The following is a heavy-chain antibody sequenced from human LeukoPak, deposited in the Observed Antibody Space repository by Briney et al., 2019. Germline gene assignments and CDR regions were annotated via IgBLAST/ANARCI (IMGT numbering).Heavy chain of an antibody. J-gene: IGHJ5*02. CDR2: INPNSGGT. CDR1: GYTLTGYY. Sequence: GASVKVSCKASGYTLTGYYMHWVRQAPGQGLEWMGWINPNSGGTNYAQKFQGRVTMTRDTSISTAYMELSRLRSDDTAVYYCARDLSVRYCSSTSCYPVYFWFDPWGQGTLVTVSS. CDR3: ARDLSVRYCSSTSCYPVYFWFDP. V-gene: IGHV1-2*02. D-gene: IGHD2-2*01.